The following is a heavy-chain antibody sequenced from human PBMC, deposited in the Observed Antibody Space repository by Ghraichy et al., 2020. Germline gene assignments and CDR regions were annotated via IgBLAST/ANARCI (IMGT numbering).Heavy chain of an antibody. CDR3: ARFRYGGYGTDY. J-gene: IGHJ4*02. V-gene: IGHV4-39*01. CDR2: IYYSGNT. CDR1: GGSISSSSYY. D-gene: IGHD5-12*01. Sequence: SETLSLTCTVSGGSISSSSYYWGWIRQPPGKGLEWIGSIYYSGNTYYNPSLKSRVTISVDMSKKQFSLKLSSVTAADTAVYYCARFRYGGYGTDYWGQGTLVTVSS.